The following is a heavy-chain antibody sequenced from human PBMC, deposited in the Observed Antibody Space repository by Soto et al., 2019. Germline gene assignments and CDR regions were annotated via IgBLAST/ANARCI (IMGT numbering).Heavy chain of an antibody. J-gene: IGHJ6*02. CDR2: IRSEVYSYAT. D-gene: IGHD3-10*02. V-gene: IGHV3-73*02. Sequence: EVQLVESGGGLVQPGGSLKVSCSASGFTFSDSTIHWVRQASGKGLEWVGRIRSEVYSYATVCAASVKDRFTISRDDSKNTAYLQMNSLKIEDTAVYCCSRCSGSYCMDDWGQGTTVTVSS. CDR3: SRCSGSYCMDD. CDR1: GFTFSDST.